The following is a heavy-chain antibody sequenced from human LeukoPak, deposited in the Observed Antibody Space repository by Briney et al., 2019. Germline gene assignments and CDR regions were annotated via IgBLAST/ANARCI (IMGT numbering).Heavy chain of an antibody. CDR3: AKRRNWGSLDDAFDV. CDR2: ISESGET. Sequence: GGSLRLSCAASGFTFSSYAMSWVRQAPGKGLEWVSVISESGETYYADSVKGRFTISRDNSKNMLYLQMSSLTAVDTAIYYCAKRRNWGSLDDAFDVWGQGTMVTVS. D-gene: IGHD7-27*01. CDR1: GFTFSSYA. V-gene: IGHV3-23*01. J-gene: IGHJ3*01.